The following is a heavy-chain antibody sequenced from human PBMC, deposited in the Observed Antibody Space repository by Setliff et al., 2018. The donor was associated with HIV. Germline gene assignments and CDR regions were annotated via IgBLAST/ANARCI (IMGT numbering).Heavy chain of an antibody. CDR1: GGSFSGFY. CDR2: INHSGST. V-gene: IGHV4-34*01. J-gene: IGHJ3*01. Sequence: PSETLSLTCAVYGGSFSGFYWNWIRQPPGKGLEWIGEINHSGSTNYNPSLKSRVTLSVDTSKHQFSLELSSVTAADTAVYYCARVQMAYAAFDVWAKGQWSPSPQ. CDR3: ARVQMAYAAFDV. D-gene: IGHD4-17*01.